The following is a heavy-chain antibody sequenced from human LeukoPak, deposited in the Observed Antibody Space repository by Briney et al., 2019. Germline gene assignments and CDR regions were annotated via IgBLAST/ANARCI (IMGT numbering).Heavy chain of an antibody. J-gene: IGHJ4*02. CDR2: ISSSNNYI. Sequence: GRSLRLSCAASGFIFSTYVMYWVRQAPGKGLEWVSSISSSNNYIYYADSVKGRFTISRDNAKNSLYLQMNSLRAEDTAVYYCARRSPNYYFDYWGQGTPVTVSS. CDR1: GFIFSTYV. CDR3: ARRSPNYYFDY. V-gene: IGHV3-21*01.